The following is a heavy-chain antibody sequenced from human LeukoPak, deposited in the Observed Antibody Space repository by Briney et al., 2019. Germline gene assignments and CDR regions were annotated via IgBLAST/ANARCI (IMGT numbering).Heavy chain of an antibody. V-gene: IGHV4-59*01. CDR1: GGSISSYY. CDR3: ARGAAARWFDP. D-gene: IGHD2-15*01. CDR2: VYYSGST. Sequence: PSETLSLTCTVSGGSISSYYWSWIRQPPGKGLEWIGYVYYSGSTNYNPSLKSRVTISVDTSKNQFSLKLSSVTAADTAVYYCARGAAARWFDPWGQGTLVTVSS. J-gene: IGHJ5*02.